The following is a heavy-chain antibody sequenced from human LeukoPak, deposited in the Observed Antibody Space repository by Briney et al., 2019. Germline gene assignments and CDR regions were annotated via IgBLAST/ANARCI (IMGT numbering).Heavy chain of an antibody. J-gene: IGHJ6*02. D-gene: IGHD3-10*01. V-gene: IGHV3-23*01. CDR2: ISSGGGTK. CDR1: GFTFLNYA. Sequence: GGSLRVSCAASGFTFLNYAMSWIRQAPGKGLEWVSVISSGGGTKYYADSVKGRFTVSRDDSKNTLYLQMDSLRAEDTAEYYCAKGPPYGGMDVWGQGTTVTVSS. CDR3: AKGPPYGGMDV.